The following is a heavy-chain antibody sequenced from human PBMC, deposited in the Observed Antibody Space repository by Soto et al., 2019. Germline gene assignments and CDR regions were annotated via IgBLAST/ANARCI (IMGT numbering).Heavy chain of an antibody. CDR2: IYKSGT. CDR1: GESISNYY. D-gene: IGHD1-26*01. J-gene: IGHJ4*02. V-gene: IGHV4-59*08. Sequence: PSEALSLTCTVSGESISNYYWSWIRQPPGKGLEWIGYIYKSGTSYNPSLKSRVTISVDTSTNQISLKLNSVTAADTAVYYCERRGFFDFWGQGTLVTVSS. CDR3: ERRGFFDF.